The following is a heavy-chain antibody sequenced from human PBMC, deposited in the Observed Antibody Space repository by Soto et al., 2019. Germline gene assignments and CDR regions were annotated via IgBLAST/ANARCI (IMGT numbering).Heavy chain of an antibody. CDR2: IYYSGST. CDR1: GGYIGSGDYY. Sequence: PSQILCLPCTVSGGYIGSGDYYWSCIRQPPGKGLERIGYIYYSGSTYYNPSLKSRVTISVDTSKNQFSLKLSSVTAADTAVYYCASRGTTTYCSGGSCYARGFDYWGQGTLVTVSS. V-gene: IGHV4-30-4*01. J-gene: IGHJ4*02. CDR3: ASRGTTTYCSGGSCYARGFDY. D-gene: IGHD2-15*01.